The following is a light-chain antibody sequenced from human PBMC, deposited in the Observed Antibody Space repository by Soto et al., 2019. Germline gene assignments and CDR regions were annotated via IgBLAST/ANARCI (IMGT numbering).Light chain of an antibody. J-gene: IGKJ2*01. CDR3: QQYGSSPYT. CDR2: GAS. CDR1: QSVSSSY. V-gene: IGKV3-20*01. Sequence: EIVLTQSPGTLSLSPGERATLSCRASQSVSSSYLAWYQQKPGQAPRLLIYGASSRATGIPDRFSGSGSGTDFTLTISRLEAEDFAVYYCQQYGSSPYTVGQGTKLGIK.